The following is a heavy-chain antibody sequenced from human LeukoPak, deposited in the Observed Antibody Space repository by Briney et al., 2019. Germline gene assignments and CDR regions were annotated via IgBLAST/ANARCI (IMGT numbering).Heavy chain of an antibody. J-gene: IGHJ3*02. V-gene: IGHV4-4*07. CDR3: ARDTAMALDAFDI. Sequence: SETLSLTCTVSGGSISNKYWSWIRQPAGKGLEWIGRIYTSGSTNYNPSLKSRVTMSVDTFKNQFSLKLSSVTAADTAVYYCARDTAMALDAFDIWGQGTMVTVSS. D-gene: IGHD5-18*01. CDR2: IYTSGST. CDR1: GGSISNKY.